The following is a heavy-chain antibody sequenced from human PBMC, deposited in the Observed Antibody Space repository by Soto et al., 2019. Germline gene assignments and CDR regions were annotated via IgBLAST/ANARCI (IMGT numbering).Heavy chain of an antibody. CDR3: AAGEPDDYYYYYMDV. Sequence: ASVKVSCKASGFTFTSSAVQWVRQARGQRLEWIGWIVVGSGNTNYAQKFQERVTITRDMSTSTAYMELSSLRSEDTAVYYCAAGEPDDYYYYYMDVWGKGTTVTVSS. J-gene: IGHJ6*03. D-gene: IGHD1-1*01. CDR2: IVVGSGNT. V-gene: IGHV1-58*01. CDR1: GFTFTSSA.